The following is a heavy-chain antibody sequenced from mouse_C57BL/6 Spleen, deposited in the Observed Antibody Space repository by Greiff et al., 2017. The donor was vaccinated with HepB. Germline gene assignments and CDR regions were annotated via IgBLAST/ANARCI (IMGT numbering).Heavy chain of an antibody. J-gene: IGHJ4*01. CDR1: GYTFTDYE. CDR3: TRRRSSYDYAMDY. V-gene: IGHV1-15*01. D-gene: IGHD1-1*01. Sequence: VKLVESGAELVRPGASVTLSCKASGYTFTDYEMHWVKQTPVHGLEWIGAIDPETGGTAYNQKFKGKAILTADKSSSTAYMELRSLTSEDSAVYYCTRRRSSYDYAMDYWGQGTSVTVSS. CDR2: IDPETGGT.